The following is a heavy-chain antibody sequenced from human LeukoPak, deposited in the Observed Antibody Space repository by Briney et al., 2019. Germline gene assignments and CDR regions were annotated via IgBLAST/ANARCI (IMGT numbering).Heavy chain of an antibody. Sequence: ASVKVSCKASGYTFTDYYLHWVRQAPGQGLEWMGWINPNRGGTNYAQKFQGRVTMTRDTSISTAYMELSRLASDDTAVYYCAREGPIVGATHLVDYWGQGTLVTVSS. CDR2: INPNRGGT. D-gene: IGHD1-26*01. V-gene: IGHV1-2*02. CDR3: AREGPIVGATHLVDY. J-gene: IGHJ4*02. CDR1: GYTFTDYY.